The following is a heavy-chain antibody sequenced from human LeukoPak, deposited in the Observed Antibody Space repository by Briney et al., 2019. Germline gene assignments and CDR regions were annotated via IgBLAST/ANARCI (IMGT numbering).Heavy chain of an antibody. J-gene: IGHJ4*02. CDR3: ASLRTGDFDY. CDR1: GGSFSGYY. D-gene: IGHD3-10*01. CDR2: INHSGST. Sequence: SETLSLTCAVYGGSFSGYYWSWIRQPPGKGLEWIGEINHSGSTYYNPSFKSRLTISVDTSKNQFSLKLSSVTAADTAVYYCASLRTGDFDYWGQGALVTVSS. V-gene: IGHV4-34*01.